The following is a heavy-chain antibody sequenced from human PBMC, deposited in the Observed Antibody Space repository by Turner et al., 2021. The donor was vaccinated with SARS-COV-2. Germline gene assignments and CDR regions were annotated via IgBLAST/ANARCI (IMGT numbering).Heavy chain of an antibody. CDR2: ITGSRDKK. D-gene: IGHD3-22*01. J-gene: IGHJ4*02. CDR3: AKADRVMIVVVITLFDY. CDR1: AFTFSNYA. V-gene: IGHV3-23*01. Sequence: VQFFASWGCWVLPGGSLRLSCAPSAFTFSNYAMTWVRQATGKGPEGVSGITGSRDKKYYADFVKGRVTISRDNSENTLYLQMNSLRAEDTAVYYWAKADRVMIVVVITLFDYWGQGTLVTVSS.